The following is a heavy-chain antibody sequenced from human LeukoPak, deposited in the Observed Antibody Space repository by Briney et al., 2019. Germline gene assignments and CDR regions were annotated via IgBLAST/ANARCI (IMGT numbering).Heavy chain of an antibody. CDR2: IDWDDDK. D-gene: IGHD3-22*01. CDR3: ARMVGYYYDSSGYLSSGMDV. J-gene: IGHJ6*02. Sequence: SGPTLVNPTQTLTLTCTFSGFSLSTSGMCVSWIRQPPGKALEWLARIDWDDDKYYSTSLKTRLTISKDTSKNQVVLTMTNMDPVDTATYYCARMVGYYYDSSGYLSSGMDVWGQGTTVTVSS. CDR1: GFSLSTSGMC. V-gene: IGHV2-70*11.